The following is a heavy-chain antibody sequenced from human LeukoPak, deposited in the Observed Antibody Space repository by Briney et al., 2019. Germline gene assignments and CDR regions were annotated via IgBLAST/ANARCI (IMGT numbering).Heavy chain of an antibody. CDR2: IYYSGST. CDR1: GGSISSYY. V-gene: IGHV4-59*01. D-gene: IGHD3-22*01. Sequence: SETLSLTCTVSGGSISSYYRSWVRQPPGKGLEWVGYIYYSGSTNYNPSPKSGVPISVNTPQKQFSLNRSYVTAADTAVYYSARGNNYDSSGYNNWFDPGGQGTLVTVSS. CDR3: ARGNNYDSSGYNNWFDP. J-gene: IGHJ5*02.